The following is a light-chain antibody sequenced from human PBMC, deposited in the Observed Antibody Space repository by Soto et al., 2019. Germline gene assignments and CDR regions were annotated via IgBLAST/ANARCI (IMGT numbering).Light chain of an antibody. Sequence: EIVMTQSPATLSVSPGERATLSCRASQSVSSNLAWYQQKPGQAPRLLIYGASTRATGIPARFSGSGSGTELPLTISSLQSEDXXXXXXXXXXXXPPYTFGQGTKLEIK. J-gene: IGKJ2*01. CDR2: GAS. CDR3: XXXXXXPPYT. CDR1: QSVSSN. V-gene: IGKV3-15*01.